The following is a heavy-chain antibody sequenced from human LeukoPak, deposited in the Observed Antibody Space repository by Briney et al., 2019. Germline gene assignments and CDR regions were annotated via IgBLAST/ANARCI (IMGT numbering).Heavy chain of an antibody. V-gene: IGHV3-21*01. J-gene: IGHJ3*02. CDR2: ISSSSSYI. D-gene: IGHD3-10*01. CDR1: GFTFRSYS. CDR3: ARDGVLWFGGEGAFDI. Sequence: GGSLRLXCAASGFTFRSYSMNWVRQAPGKGLEWVSSISSSSSYIYYADSVKGRFTISRDNAKNSLYLQMNSLRAEDTAVYYCARDGVLWFGGEGAFDIWGQGTMVTVSS.